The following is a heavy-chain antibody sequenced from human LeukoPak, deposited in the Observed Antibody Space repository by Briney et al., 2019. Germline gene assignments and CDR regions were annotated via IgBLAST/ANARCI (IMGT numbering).Heavy chain of an antibody. J-gene: IGHJ6*03. D-gene: IGHD1-26*01. CDR3: ARAGYSGNFRGGQYYYMDV. CDR1: GGTFSSYA. V-gene: IGHV1-69*13. CDR2: IIPIFGTA. Sequence: SVKVSCKASGGTFSSYAISWVRQAPGQGLEWMGGIIPIFGTANYAQKFQDRVTITADESTTTAYMELTSLISEDTAVYYCARAGYSGNFRGGQYYYMDVWGKGTTVTVSS.